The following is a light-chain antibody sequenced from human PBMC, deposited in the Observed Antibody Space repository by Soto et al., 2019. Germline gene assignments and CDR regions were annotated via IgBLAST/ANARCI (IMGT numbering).Light chain of an antibody. V-gene: IGLV2-14*01. Sequence: QSALTQPASVSGSPGQSITISCTGTSSDVGGYIYVSWYQQHPGKAPKLMIYEVSNRPSGVSNRFSGSKSGNTASLTISGLQAEDEADYYCCSYTSISTSAVFGGGTKLTVL. J-gene: IGLJ2*01. CDR3: CSYTSISTSAV. CDR2: EVS. CDR1: SSDVGGYIY.